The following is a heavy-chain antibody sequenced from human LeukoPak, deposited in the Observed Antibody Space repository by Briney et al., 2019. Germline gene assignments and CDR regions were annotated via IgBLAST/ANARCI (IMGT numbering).Heavy chain of an antibody. J-gene: IGHJ3*02. CDR2: ISAYNGNT. CDR1: GYTFTSYG. V-gene: IGHV1-18*01. CDR3: AREFPYNWNYESWYAFDI. D-gene: IGHD1-7*01. Sequence: ASVKVSCKASGYTFTSYGISWVRQAPGQGLEWMGWISAYNGNTNYAQKLQGRVTMTTDTSTSTAYMELRSLRSDDTAVYYCAREFPYNWNYESWYAFDIWGQGTMVTVSS.